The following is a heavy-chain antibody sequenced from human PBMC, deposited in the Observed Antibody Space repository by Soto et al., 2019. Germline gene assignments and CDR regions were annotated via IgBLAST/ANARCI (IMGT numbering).Heavy chain of an antibody. CDR3: ARGDSTDCSNGVCSFFYNHDMDV. Sequence: GASVKVSCKASGYSFTDYHIHWVRQAPGQGLEWLGRINPKSGGTSTAQKFQGWVTMTTDTSISTASMELTRLTSDDTAIYYCARGDSTDCSNGVCSFFYNHDMDVWGQGTTVILSS. CDR1: GYSFTDYH. J-gene: IGHJ6*02. CDR2: INPKSGGT. V-gene: IGHV1-2*04. D-gene: IGHD2-8*01.